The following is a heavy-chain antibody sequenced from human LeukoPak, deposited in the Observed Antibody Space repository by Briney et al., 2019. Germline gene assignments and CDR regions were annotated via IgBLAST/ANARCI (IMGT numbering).Heavy chain of an antibody. V-gene: IGHV4-59*01. CDR3: ARARDYYDSSGYYSGAFDI. CDR2: IYYSGST. Sequence: SETLSLTCTVSGGSISSYYWSWIRQPPGKGLEWIGYIYYSGSTNYNPSLKSRVTISVDTSKNQFSLKLSSVTAADTAVYYCARARDYYDSSGYYSGAFDIWGQGTMVTVSS. D-gene: IGHD3-22*01. J-gene: IGHJ3*02. CDR1: GGSISSYY.